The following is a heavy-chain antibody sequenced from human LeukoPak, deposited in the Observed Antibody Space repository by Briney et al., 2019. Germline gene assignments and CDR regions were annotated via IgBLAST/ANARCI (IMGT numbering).Heavy chain of an antibody. Sequence: GGSLRLSCAASGFTFSNALMSWVRQAPGKGLEWVGRIKSKTDGGTIDYAAPVKGRFTISRDDSKNTLYLQMNSLETEDTAVYYCATDLHDYGDYIRLNWGQGTLVTVSS. D-gene: IGHD4-17*01. CDR3: ATDLHDYGDYIRLN. CDR2: IKSKTDGGTI. CDR1: GFTFSNAL. V-gene: IGHV3-15*01. J-gene: IGHJ4*02.